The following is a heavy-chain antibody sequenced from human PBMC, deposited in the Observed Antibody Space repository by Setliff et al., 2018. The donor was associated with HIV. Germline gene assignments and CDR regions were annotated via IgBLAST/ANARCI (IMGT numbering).Heavy chain of an antibody. V-gene: IGHV3-74*01. CDR1: GFTFSSYW. D-gene: IGHD3-22*01. CDR3: GRVTYSSGQRGIDL. Sequence: LRLSCTASGFTFSSYWMHWVRQPPGKGLVWVSRISGDGANTDAADSVKGRFTVSRDNAKNTMYLEMKSLRADDTAVYYCGRVTYSSGQRGIDLWGQGTLVTVS. CDR2: ISGDGANT. J-gene: IGHJ5*02.